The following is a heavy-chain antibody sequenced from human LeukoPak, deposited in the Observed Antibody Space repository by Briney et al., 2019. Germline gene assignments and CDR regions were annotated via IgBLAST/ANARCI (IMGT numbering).Heavy chain of an antibody. CDR1: GYTFINND. V-gene: IGHV1-8*01. D-gene: IGHD2-15*01. CDR3: ARSHTRKGFCGGGRCYPAVWWFDP. Sequence: ASVQVSCKVSGYTFINNDINWLRQAPGQGLEWMAWIDPKNGNRGYAQNFQGRVTMTTDTSISTACMELSSLRSEDTAVYYCARSHTRKGFCGGGRCYPAVWWFDPWGQGTLVTVSS. CDR2: IDPKNGNR. J-gene: IGHJ5*02.